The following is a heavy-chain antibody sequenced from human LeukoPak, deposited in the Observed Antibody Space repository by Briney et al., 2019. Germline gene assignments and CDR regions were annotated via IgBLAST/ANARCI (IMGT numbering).Heavy chain of an antibody. D-gene: IGHD6-13*01. CDR3: AAVLGQQLVYYYGMDV. CDR2: IVPGSGNT. J-gene: IGHJ6*02. V-gene: IGHV1-58*02. CDR1: GFTFSSSG. Sequence: ASVKVSCKGSGFTFSSSGMQWVRQARGQRLEWIGWIVPGSGNTNYAQKFQEGVTFTRDMSTSTAYMELSGLRSEDTAVYYCAAVLGQQLVYYYGMDVWGQGTTVTVSS.